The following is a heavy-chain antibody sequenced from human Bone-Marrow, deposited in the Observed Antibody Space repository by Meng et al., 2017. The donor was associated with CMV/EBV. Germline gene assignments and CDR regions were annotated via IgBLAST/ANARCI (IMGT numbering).Heavy chain of an antibody. Sequence: SLTIPSADPRFTFYGYSLHWVRQAPGKGLEWVSGISWNSGSIGYADSVKGRFTISRDNAKNSLYLQMNSLRAEDTAVYYCARDLNLSYGQVRGTLSALPFYGMDVWGQGTTVTVSS. CDR1: RFTFYGYS. D-gene: IGHD3-10*01. CDR2: ISWNSGSI. V-gene: IGHV3-9*01. CDR3: ARDLNLSYGQVRGTLSALPFYGMDV. J-gene: IGHJ6*02.